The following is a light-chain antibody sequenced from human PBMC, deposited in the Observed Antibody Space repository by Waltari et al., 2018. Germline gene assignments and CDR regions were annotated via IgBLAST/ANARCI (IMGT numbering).Light chain of an antibody. CDR1: SCNTGNNV. V-gene: IGLV1-44*01. CDR2: RSD. CDR3: AAWDDSLNGRWV. Sequence: QSVLTHPPSASGTPGQRVTLSRPRGSCNTGNNVVTSHQQVPGKAPKLLIYRSDRRPAGVPDRFSGSKSGTSASLAISGLQSEDEADYYCAAWDDSLNGRWVFGGGTKVTVL. J-gene: IGLJ3*02.